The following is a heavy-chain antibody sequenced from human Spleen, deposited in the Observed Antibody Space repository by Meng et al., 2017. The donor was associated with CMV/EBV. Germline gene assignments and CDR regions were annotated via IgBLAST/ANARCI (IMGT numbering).Heavy chain of an antibody. D-gene: IGHD1-26*01. Sequence: GGSLRLSCAASGFTFSSYAMSWVRQAPGKGLEWVSAISGSGGSTYYADSVKGRFTISRDNSKNTLYLQMNSLRAEDTALYYCAKVHFDSGSYYYHYGMDVWGQGTTVTVSS. J-gene: IGHJ6*02. CDR1: GFTFSSYA. V-gene: IGHV3-23*01. CDR3: AKVHFDSGSYYYHYGMDV. CDR2: ISGSGGST.